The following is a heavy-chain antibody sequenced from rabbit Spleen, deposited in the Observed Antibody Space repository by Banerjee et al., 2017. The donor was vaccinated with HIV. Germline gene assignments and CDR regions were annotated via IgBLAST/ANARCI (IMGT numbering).Heavy chain of an antibody. V-gene: IGHV1S45*01. D-gene: IGHD6-1*01. CDR2: IYSGSSGST. CDR1: GFDFSGSYW. Sequence: EESGGGLVQPEGSLTLTCTASGFDFSGSYWTCWVRQAPGKGLEWIACIYSGSSGSTYYASWAKGRFTISKTSSTTVTLQMTSLTAADTATYFCARDNSYYGYDLWGPGTLVTVS. CDR3: ARDNSYYGYDL. J-gene: IGHJ4*01.